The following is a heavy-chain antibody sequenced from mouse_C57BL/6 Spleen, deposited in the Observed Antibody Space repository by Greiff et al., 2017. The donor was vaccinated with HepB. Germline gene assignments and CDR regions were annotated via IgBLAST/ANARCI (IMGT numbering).Heavy chain of an antibody. CDR3: AGGYYGDGYFDV. Sequence: VQQVESGPELVKPGASVKISCKASGYAFSSSWMNWVQQRPGKGLEWIGRIYPGDGDTNYNGKFKGKATLTADKSSSTAYMQLSSLTSEDSAVYFCAGGYYGDGYFDVWGTGTTVTVSS. J-gene: IGHJ1*03. V-gene: IGHV1-82*01. CDR1: GYAFSSSW. D-gene: IGHD2-3*01. CDR2: IYPGDGDT.